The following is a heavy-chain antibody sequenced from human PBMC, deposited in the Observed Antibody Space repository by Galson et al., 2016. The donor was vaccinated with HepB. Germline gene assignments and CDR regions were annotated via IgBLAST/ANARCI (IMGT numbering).Heavy chain of an antibody. D-gene: IGHD6-19*01. Sequence: ETLSLTCAVSGGSIEARNWWSWVRQSPGKGLEWIGEIYHSVSTNYNPFLKSRVTISVDKSKNEFSLRLTSVTAADTAVYYCASGGWDYDYWGQGTLVTVSS. CDR3: ASGGWDYDY. J-gene: IGHJ4*02. CDR2: IYHSVST. CDR1: GGSIEARNW. V-gene: IGHV4-4*02.